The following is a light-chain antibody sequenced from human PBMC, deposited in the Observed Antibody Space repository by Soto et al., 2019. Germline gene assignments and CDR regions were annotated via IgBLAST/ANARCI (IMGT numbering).Light chain of an antibody. V-gene: IGKV3-20*01. CDR3: QQYGDLPPT. Sequence: EIVFTQSPDTLSLSPGERATLSCRASQSVTYDQLAWYRQTPGQAPRLLIYGASSRAAGIPDRFSGSGSGTDFTLTISRXEPEDFVVYHCQQYGDLPPTFGQGTKVDIK. CDR1: QSVTYDQ. J-gene: IGKJ1*01. CDR2: GAS.